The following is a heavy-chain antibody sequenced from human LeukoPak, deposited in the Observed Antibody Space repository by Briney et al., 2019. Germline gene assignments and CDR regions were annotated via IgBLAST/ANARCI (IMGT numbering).Heavy chain of an antibody. V-gene: IGHV4-61*02. Sequence: PSETLSLTCTVSGGSISSGSYYWSWIRQPAGKGLEWIGRIYTSGSTNYNPSLKSRVTISVDTSENQFSLKLSSVTAADTAVYYCARVAAEPLPYYYYMDVWGKGTTVTVSS. CDR2: IYTSGST. CDR3: ARVAAEPLPYYYYMDV. CDR1: GGSISSGSYY. J-gene: IGHJ6*03.